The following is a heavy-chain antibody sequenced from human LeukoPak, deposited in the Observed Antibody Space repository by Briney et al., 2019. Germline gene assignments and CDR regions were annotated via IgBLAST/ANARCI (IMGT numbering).Heavy chain of an antibody. CDR1: GFTFSSYA. CDR3: AKSAIAAAGFYYYYYGMDV. J-gene: IGHJ6*02. V-gene: IGHV3-64*01. CDR2: ISSNGGST. Sequence: GGSLRLSCAASGFTFSSYAMHWVRQAPGKGLEYVSAISSNGGSTYYANSVKGRFTISRDNSKNTLYLQMGSLGAEDMAVYYCAKSAIAAAGFYYYYYGMDVWGQGTTVTVSS. D-gene: IGHD6-13*01.